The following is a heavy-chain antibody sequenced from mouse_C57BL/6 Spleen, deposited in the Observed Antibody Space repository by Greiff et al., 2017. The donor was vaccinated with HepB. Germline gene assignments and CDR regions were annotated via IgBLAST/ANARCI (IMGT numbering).Heavy chain of an antibody. CDR1: GYTFTDYE. V-gene: IGHV1-15*01. CDR3: RRGYSKVDY. Sequence: VKLQESGAELVRPGASVTLSCKASGYTFTDYEMHWVKQTPVHGLEWIGAIDPETGGTAYNQKFKGKAILTADKSSSTAYMELRSLTSEDSAVYYCRRGYSKVDYWGQGTTLTVSS. J-gene: IGHJ2*01. D-gene: IGHD2-5*01. CDR2: IDPETGGT.